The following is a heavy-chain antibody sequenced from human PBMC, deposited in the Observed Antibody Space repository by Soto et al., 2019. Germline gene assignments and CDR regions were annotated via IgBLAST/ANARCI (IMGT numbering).Heavy chain of an antibody. D-gene: IGHD1-26*01. J-gene: IGHJ5*02. CDR1: GFIFGDHV. CDR3: ARGTHSYSGSHELDA. Sequence: EVQLVESGGRLVQRGGSLRLSCSGSGFIFGDHVMDWVRQAPGKGLEWVAGISGSGNSPFFRDSVKGRFTISRDNSKHTVYLEMNNLRDEDSAMYFCARGTHSYSGSHELDAWGLGTLVTVSS. CDR2: ISGSGNSP. V-gene: IGHV3-23*04.